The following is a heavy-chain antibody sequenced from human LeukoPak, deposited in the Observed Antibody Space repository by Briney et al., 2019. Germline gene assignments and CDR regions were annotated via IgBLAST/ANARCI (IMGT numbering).Heavy chain of an antibody. V-gene: IGHV4-4*07. CDR3: AREVADYGGYYYYHYMDA. Sequence: PSETLSLTCTVSGGSISSYYWSWLRQPAGKGLEWIGRIYTSGSNNYNPSLKSRVTMSVDTSKNQFSLKLSSVTAADTAMYYCAREVADYGGYYYYHYMDAWGKGTTVTISS. J-gene: IGHJ6*03. CDR1: GGSISSYY. CDR2: IYTSGSN. D-gene: IGHD4-23*01.